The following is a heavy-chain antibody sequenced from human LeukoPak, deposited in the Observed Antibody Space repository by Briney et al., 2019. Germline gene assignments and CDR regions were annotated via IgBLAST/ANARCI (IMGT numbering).Heavy chain of an antibody. J-gene: IGHJ4*02. V-gene: IGHV4-59*13. CDR1: GGSIISYY. Sequence: PSETLSLTCTVSGGSIISYYWSWIRQPPGKGLEYIGYIYYSGSTNYNPSLKSRVTISVDTSKSQFSLNLRSVTAADTAVYYCARGSGTTYRPSDYWGQGILVTVSS. CDR2: IYYSGST. CDR3: ARGSGTTYRPSDY. D-gene: IGHD3-10*01.